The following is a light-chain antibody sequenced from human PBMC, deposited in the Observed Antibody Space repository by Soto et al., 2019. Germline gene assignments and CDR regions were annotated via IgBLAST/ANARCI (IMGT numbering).Light chain of an antibody. CDR1: ESISLW. V-gene: IGKV1-5*01. J-gene: IGKJ1*01. CDR2: YXS. CDR3: QQYRTHSWT. Sequence: DVHMTQSPSTLAGSLGDRVTFAXRASESISLWFAWYQQEPGXAPKXXXDYXSSLERGGPSRLTGGGSGTEFTLTISNLQPDYFASYYCQQYRTHSWTFGQGTKVDIK.